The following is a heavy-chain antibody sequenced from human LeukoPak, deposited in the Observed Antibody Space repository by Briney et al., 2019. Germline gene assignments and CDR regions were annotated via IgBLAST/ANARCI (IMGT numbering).Heavy chain of an antibody. V-gene: IGHV3-30*03. J-gene: IGHJ4*02. CDR1: GFTFSSYG. D-gene: IGHD5-12*01. CDR3: ARGMGGYGGYDY. CDR2: ISYDGSNK. Sequence: GGSLRLSCAASGFTFSSYGMHWVRQAPGKGLEWVAVISYDGSNKYYADSVKGRFTISRDNSKNTVYLQMNSVRVEDTAVYYCARGMGGYGGYDYWGQGTLVTVSS.